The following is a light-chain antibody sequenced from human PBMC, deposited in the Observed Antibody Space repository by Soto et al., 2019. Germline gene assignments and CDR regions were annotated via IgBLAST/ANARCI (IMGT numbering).Light chain of an antibody. J-gene: IGKJ2*01. CDR2: EAS. Sequence: DIQITHSPSSLSASVGDRVTITCQASQDISKYVNWYQHKPPKAPKLLIYEASNLNVGVPSVFSGSGSGTHFNLTIHSLQPEDVATYFCQQCDNLPFTFGLGTKVDIK. V-gene: IGKV1-33*01. CDR1: QDISKY. CDR3: QQCDNLPFT.